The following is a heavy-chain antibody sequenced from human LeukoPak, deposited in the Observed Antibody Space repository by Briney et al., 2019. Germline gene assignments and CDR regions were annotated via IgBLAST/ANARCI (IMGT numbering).Heavy chain of an antibody. CDR3: ASYDYVGGSYRTPFDY. Sequence: GGSLRLSCAASGFTFSSYATSWVRQAPGKGLEWVSAISGSGGSTYYADSVKGRFTISRDNSKNTLYLQMNSLRAEDTAVYYWASYDYVGGSYRTPFDYWAQGTLVTVSS. J-gene: IGHJ4*02. CDR2: ISGSGGST. V-gene: IGHV3-23*01. CDR1: GFTFSSYA. D-gene: IGHD3-16*02.